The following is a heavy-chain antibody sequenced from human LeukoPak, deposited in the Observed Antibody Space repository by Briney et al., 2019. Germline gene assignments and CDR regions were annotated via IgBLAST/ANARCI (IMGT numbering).Heavy chain of an antibody. Sequence: SGPTLVKPTQPLTLTCTFSGFSLSTSGVGVGWIRQPPGKALEWLALIYWNDDKRYSPSLKSRLTITKDTSKNQVVLTMTNMDPVDTATYYCAHRNYDFWSGYYFDYWGQGTLVTVSS. D-gene: IGHD3-3*01. CDR3: AHRNYDFWSGYYFDY. CDR1: GFSLSTSGVG. V-gene: IGHV2-5*01. J-gene: IGHJ4*02. CDR2: IYWNDDK.